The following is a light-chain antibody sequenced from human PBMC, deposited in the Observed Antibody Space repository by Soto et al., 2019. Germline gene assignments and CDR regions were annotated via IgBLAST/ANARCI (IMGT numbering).Light chain of an antibody. CDR3: GTWDSSLSGGV. V-gene: IGLV1-51*02. J-gene: IGLJ3*02. Sequence: QSVLTQPPSVSAAPGQQVTISCSGSSSNIGNNYVSWYQQLPGTAPKLLIYENNKRPSGIPDRFSGSKSGTSATLGITGLQTGDEADYYCGTWDSSLSGGVFCGGTKLTVL. CDR1: SSNIGNNY. CDR2: ENN.